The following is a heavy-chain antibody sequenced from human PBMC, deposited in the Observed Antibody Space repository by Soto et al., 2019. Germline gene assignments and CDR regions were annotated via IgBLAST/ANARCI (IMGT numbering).Heavy chain of an antibody. CDR1: GFIVSSNF. J-gene: IGHJ4*02. V-gene: IGHV3-66*01. D-gene: IGHD1-1*01. Sequence: EVQLVVSGGGLVQPGGSLRLSCAASGFIVSSNFMSWVRQAPGKGLELVSMIYSDGGTSYADSVQGRFTISRDNSNNTLYLQMNSLRADDTAVYYCASRNNPYGTYDYWGQGTLVTVSS. CDR2: IYSDGGT. CDR3: ASRNNPYGTYDY.